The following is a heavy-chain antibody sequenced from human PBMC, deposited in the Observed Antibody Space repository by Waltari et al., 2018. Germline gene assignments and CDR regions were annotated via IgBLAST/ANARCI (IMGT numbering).Heavy chain of an antibody. D-gene: IGHD3-3*01. V-gene: IGHV3-23*03. J-gene: IGHJ6*04. CDR1: GFTFSSYA. Sequence: ASGFTFSSYAMSWVRQAPGMGLEWVSVIYSGGSNTYYADSVKGRFTISRDNSKNTLYLQMNSLRAEDTAVYYCASTVSRGSTIFGVAKPTMDVWGKGTTVTVSS. CDR2: IYSGGSNT. CDR3: ASTVSRGSTIFGVAKPTMDV.